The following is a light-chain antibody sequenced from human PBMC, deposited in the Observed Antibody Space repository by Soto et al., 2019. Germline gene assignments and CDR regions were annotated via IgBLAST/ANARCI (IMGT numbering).Light chain of an antibody. CDR2: GAS. CDR3: LQDSNYPRT. J-gene: IGKJ2*01. Sequence: EIVMTQSPASLSVSPGERATLSCRASQSVNSNLAWYQQKPGQAPRLLIYGASTRATGIPGRFRGSGSGTDFTLTITSLQSEDFATYYCLQDSNYPRTFGQGTKLEIK. V-gene: IGKV3-15*01. CDR1: QSVNSN.